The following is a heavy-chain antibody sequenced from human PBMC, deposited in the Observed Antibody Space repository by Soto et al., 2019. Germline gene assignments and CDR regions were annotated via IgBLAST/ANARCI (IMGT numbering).Heavy chain of an antibody. V-gene: IGHV1-18*01. CDR2: ISTYNGNT. CDR3: ARGVDYFYQYMDV. Sequence: QVQLMQSGAEVKKPWASVKVSCKASGYPFTSYSISWVRQAPGQGLEWMGWISTYNGNTNYAQKFQGRLTMTTDTSTSTAYMEVRSLSSDDTAVYYCARGVDYFYQYMDVWGNGTTVTVSS. CDR1: GYPFTSYS. J-gene: IGHJ6*03.